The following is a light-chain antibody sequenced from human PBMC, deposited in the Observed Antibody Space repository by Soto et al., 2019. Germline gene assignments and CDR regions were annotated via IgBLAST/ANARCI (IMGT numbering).Light chain of an antibody. V-gene: IGLV2-8*01. J-gene: IGLJ1*01. Sequence: QCSLTQPPSSSGSPGQSVAISCTGTSSDVGGYNYVSWYQQHPGKAPKLMIYEVNKRPSGVPDRFSGSKSGNTASLTVSGLQAEDEADYYCSSYAGSRNVFRTGTKVNVL. CDR2: EVN. CDR1: SSDVGGYNY. CDR3: SSYAGSRNV.